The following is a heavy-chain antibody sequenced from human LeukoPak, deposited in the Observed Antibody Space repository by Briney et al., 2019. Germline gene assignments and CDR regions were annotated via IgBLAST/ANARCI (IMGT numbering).Heavy chain of an antibody. CDR2: IYYSSST. J-gene: IGHJ5*02. CDR1: SCSISSSSYY. CDR3: ASNYYDSSGYSNWFDP. D-gene: IGHD3-22*01. V-gene: IGHV4-39*07. Sequence: PSETLSLTCTVSSCSISSSSYYWGWIRQPPGKGREWIASIYYSSSTHYNPSLKSRVTISVDTSKNEFSLKLSSVTAADTAVYCCASNYYDSSGYSNWFDPWGEGTQVTVSS.